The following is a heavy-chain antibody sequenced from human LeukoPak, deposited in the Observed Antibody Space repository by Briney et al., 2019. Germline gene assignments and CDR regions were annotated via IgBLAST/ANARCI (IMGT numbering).Heavy chain of an antibody. CDR1: GGSINSGGYY. CDR3: ARGGTRSSSSFPLDY. J-gene: IGHJ4*02. V-gene: IGHV4-31*03. Sequence: SETLSLTCTVSGGSINSGGYYWSWIRQHPGKGLEWIGYIYYSGGTYYNPSLKSRVTISVDTSKNQFSLKLRSVTAADTAVYYCARGGTRSSSSFPLDYWGQGTLVTVSS. D-gene: IGHD6-6*01. CDR2: IYYSGGT.